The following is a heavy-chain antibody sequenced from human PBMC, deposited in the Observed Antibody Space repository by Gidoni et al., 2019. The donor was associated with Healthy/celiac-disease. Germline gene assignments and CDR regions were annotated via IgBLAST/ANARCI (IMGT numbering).Heavy chain of an antibody. CDR1: GFTCSSYG. CDR2: ISYEGSNK. CDR3: AKDKSYCTNGVCFYFDY. Sequence: QVQLVEAGGGVVQPGRSLRLSCAASGFTCSSYGMHWVRQAQGKGLEWVAVISYEGSNKYYADSVKGRFTISRDNSKNTLYLQMNSLRAEDTAVYYCAKDKSYCTNGVCFYFDYWGQGTLVTVSS. D-gene: IGHD2-8*01. J-gene: IGHJ4*02. V-gene: IGHV3-30*18.